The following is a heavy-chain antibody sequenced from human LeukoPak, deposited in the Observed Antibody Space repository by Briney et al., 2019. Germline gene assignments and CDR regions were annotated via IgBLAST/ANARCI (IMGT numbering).Heavy chain of an antibody. CDR2: IYHSGST. D-gene: IGHD3-10*01. CDR3: ARDLMVRGVVQFDY. V-gene: IGHV4-38-2*02. CDR1: GYSISSGYY. J-gene: IGHJ4*02. Sequence: PSETLSLTCTVSGYSISSGYYWGWIRQPPGKGLEWIGSIYHSGSTYYSPSLNSRATISVGTSHNQFSLKRSSVTAADTAVYYCARDLMVRGVVQFDYWGQGTLVTVSS.